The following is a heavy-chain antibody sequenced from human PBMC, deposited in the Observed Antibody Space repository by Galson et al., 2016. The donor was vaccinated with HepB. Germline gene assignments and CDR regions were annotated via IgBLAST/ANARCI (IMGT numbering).Heavy chain of an antibody. V-gene: IGHV3-7*03. CDR3: ARHFSGSY. Sequence: SLRLSCAASGFTFSTSWMSWVRQAPGKGLEWVANIKPDGREKYYVDSVKGRFTISRDNSKNALHLQMNSLRAEDTAMYFCARHFSGSYLGQGTLVTVSS. D-gene: IGHD3-22*01. CDR1: GFTFSTSW. J-gene: IGHJ4*02. CDR2: IKPDGREK.